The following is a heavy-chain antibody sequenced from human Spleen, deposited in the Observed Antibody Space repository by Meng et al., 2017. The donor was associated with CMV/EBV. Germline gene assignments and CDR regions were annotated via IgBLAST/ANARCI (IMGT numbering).Heavy chain of an antibody. D-gene: IGHD7-27*01. Sequence: GESLKISCAASGFTFTNYAMSWVRQAAGQGLEWIASISSTGDYTYFADSVRGRFSISRLNARNSLFLQMDSLRVEDTAVYYCGRVPGLGMSFYYGLDVWGRGTTVTVSS. J-gene: IGHJ6*02. CDR1: GFTFTNYA. CDR2: ISSTGDYT. CDR3: GRVPGLGMSFYYGLDV. V-gene: IGHV3-21*06.